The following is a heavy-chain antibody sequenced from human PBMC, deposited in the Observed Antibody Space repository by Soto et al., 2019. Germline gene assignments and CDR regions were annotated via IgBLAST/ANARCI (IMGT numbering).Heavy chain of an antibody. J-gene: IGHJ4*02. Sequence: EVQLVESGGGLVQPGGSLRLSCAASGFTFSSYTMNWVRQAPGKGLEWVSYISSSSSTIYYADSVKGRFTIARGNAKNSMYLQINSLRDEDTAVYYCAREGYPFDYWGQGTLVTVSS. CDR3: AREGYPFDY. D-gene: IGHD5-12*01. CDR1: GFTFSSYT. CDR2: ISSSSSTI. V-gene: IGHV3-48*02.